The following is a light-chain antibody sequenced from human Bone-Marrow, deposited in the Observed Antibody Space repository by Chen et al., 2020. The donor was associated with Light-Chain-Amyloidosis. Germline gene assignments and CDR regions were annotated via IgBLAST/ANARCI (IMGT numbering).Light chain of an antibody. CDR1: SGSIATNY. CDR2: EDD. V-gene: IGLV6-57*01. Sequence: NFMLTQPHPVSESPGKTVIISCTRSSGSIATNYVQWYQQRPGSSPTTVIYEDDQRPSGVPDRFSGTIDRSSNSASLAISELETKNEADYYCQSYQDSSQGVFGGGTKLTVL. CDR3: QSYQDSSQGV. J-gene: IGLJ3*02.